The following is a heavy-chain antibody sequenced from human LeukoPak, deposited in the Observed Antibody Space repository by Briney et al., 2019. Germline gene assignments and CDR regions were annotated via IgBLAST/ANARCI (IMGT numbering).Heavy chain of an antibody. J-gene: IGHJ4*02. Sequence: KPSETLSLTCAVYGGSFSGYYWSWICQPPGKGLEWIGEINHSGSTNYNPSLKSRVTISVDTSKNQFSLKLSSVTAADTAVYYCAISSSGYDYWGQGTLVTVSS. D-gene: IGHD3-22*01. CDR3: AISSSGYDY. V-gene: IGHV4-34*01. CDR2: INHSGST. CDR1: GGSFSGYY.